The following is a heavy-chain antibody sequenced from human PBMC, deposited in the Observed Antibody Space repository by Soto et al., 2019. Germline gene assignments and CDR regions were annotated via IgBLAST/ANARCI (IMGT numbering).Heavy chain of an antibody. CDR1: GGSVNNANYF. CDR2: IYYSGST. J-gene: IGHJ6*02. CDR3: ARDADYGGSRGGMDV. V-gene: IGHV4-31*03. Sequence: QVRLEESGPGLVKPSETLSLICSVSGGSVNNANYFWNWIRHHPENGLEWIGYIYYSGSTRYNPFFKTRATLSIDTSKNHFSLRLNSATGADTAVYFCARDADYGGSRGGMDVWGRGTTVTVSS. D-gene: IGHD4-17*01.